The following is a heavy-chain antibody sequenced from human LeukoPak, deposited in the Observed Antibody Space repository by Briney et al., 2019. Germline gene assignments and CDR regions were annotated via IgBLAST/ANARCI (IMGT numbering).Heavy chain of an antibody. J-gene: IGHJ4*02. Sequence: PSQTLSLTCTVSGGSISSWDYYWSWIRQPPGKGLEWIGYIHSSGSTYYNPSLKSRVTISVDTSKNQFSLRLSSETAADTAVYYCATKPNGDYYFDYWGQGTLVTVSS. V-gene: IGHV4-30-4*01. D-gene: IGHD4-17*01. CDR2: IHSSGST. CDR1: GGSISSWDYY. CDR3: ATKPNGDYYFDY.